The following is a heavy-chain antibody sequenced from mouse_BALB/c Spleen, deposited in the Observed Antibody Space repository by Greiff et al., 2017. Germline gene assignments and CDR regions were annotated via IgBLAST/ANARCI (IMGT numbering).Heavy chain of an antibody. CDR2: ISYSGST. Sequence: EVQLQQSGPSLVKPSQTLSLTCSVTGDSITSGYWNWIRKFPGNKLEYMGYISYSGSTYYNPSLKSRISITRDTSKNQYYLQLNSVTTEDTATYYCARYRITTDAMDYWGQGTSVTVSS. CDR1: GDSITSGY. J-gene: IGHJ4*01. D-gene: IGHD1-1*01. CDR3: ARYRITTDAMDY. V-gene: IGHV3-8*02.